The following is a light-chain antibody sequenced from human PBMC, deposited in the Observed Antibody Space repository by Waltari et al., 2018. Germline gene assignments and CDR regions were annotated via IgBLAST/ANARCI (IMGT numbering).Light chain of an antibody. J-gene: IGLJ2*01. V-gene: IGLV3-25*03. CDR3: QSADSSGTYVE. CDR1: ALPIQY. CDR2: KDT. Sequence: SYELTQPPSVSVSPGQTARLTCSGDALPIQYDHCYQQQPGQAPVLVIYKDTERPSGIPERFSGSSSGTTVTLTISGVRAEDEADYYCQSADSSGTYVEFGGGTKLTV.